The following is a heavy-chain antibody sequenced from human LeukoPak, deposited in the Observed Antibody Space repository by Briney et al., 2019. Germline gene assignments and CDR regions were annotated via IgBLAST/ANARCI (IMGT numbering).Heavy chain of an antibody. J-gene: IGHJ4*02. Sequence: ASVKVSCKASGGTFSSYAISWVRQAPGQGLEWMGGIIPIFGTANYAQKFQGRVTITTDESTSTAYMELSSLRSEDTAVYYCASSGDDFWSGYPSPFGFDYWGQGTLVTVSS. CDR1: GGTFSSYA. CDR2: IIPIFGTA. CDR3: ASSGDDFWSGYPSPFGFDY. V-gene: IGHV1-69*05. D-gene: IGHD3-3*01.